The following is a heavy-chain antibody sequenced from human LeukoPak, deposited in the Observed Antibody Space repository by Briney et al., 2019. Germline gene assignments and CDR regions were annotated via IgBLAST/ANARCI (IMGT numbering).Heavy chain of an antibody. D-gene: IGHD3-3*01. V-gene: IGHV3-23*01. CDR3: ARRFEPTQAFDI. Sequence: GGSLRLSCAASGFTFSSCVMSWVRQAPGKGLEWVSAISGSGDTTYYAESVRGRFTISRDISKNTLYLQMNSLRVEDTAVYYCARRFEPTQAFDIWGQGTMVTVSS. CDR1: GFTFSSCV. J-gene: IGHJ3*02. CDR2: ISGSGDTT.